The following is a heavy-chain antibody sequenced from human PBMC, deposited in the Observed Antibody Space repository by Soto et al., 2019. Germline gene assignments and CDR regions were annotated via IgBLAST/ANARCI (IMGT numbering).Heavy chain of an antibody. D-gene: IGHD1-26*01. CDR2: ISGSGDST. Sequence: EVQLLESGGGLVQPGGSLRLSCAASGFTFSSYAMRWVRQAPVKGLEWVSAISGSGDSTYYADSVKGRFTISRDNSKNTRSLQMNSLRAEDTAVYYCARRGSGSYYDYWGQGTLVTVSS. J-gene: IGHJ4*02. CDR3: ARRGSGSYYDY. V-gene: IGHV3-23*01. CDR1: GFTFSSYA.